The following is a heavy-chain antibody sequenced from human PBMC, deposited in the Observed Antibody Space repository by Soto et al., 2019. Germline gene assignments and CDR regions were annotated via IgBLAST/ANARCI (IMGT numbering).Heavy chain of an antibody. J-gene: IGHJ6*02. V-gene: IGHV4-39*01. Sequence: PSETLSLTCSVSGGSISSYYCSWFRQPPGKGLEWIGSIYYSGSTYYNPSLKSRVTISVDTSKNQFSLKLSSVTAADTAVYYCARTNYGDYYYGMDVWGQGTTVTVSS. CDR1: GGSISSYY. D-gene: IGHD4-17*01. CDR3: ARTNYGDYYYGMDV. CDR2: IYYSGST.